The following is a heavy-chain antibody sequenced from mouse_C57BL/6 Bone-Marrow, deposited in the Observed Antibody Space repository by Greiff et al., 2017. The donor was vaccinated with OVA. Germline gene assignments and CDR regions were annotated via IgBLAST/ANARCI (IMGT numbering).Heavy chain of an antibody. Sequence: QVQLQQPGAELVKPGASVKLSCKASGYTFTSYWMHWVKQRPGQGLEWIGMFHPNSGSTNYNEKFKSKATLTVDKSSSTAYMQLSSLTSEDSAVYYCSREIYYDFFYWGQGTTLTVSS. J-gene: IGHJ2*01. CDR3: SREIYYDFFY. CDR1: GYTFTSYW. V-gene: IGHV1-64*01. D-gene: IGHD2-4*01. CDR2: FHPNSGST.